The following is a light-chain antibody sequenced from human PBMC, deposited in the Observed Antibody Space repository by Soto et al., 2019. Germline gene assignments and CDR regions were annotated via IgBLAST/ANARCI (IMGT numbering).Light chain of an antibody. CDR2: GAS. J-gene: IGKJ1*01. CDR3: QQYNNWPLWT. CDR1: QSVSSN. V-gene: IGKV3-15*01. Sequence: EIVMTQSPATLSVSPVERATLSCRASQSVSSNLAWYQQKPGQAPRPLIYGASTRATGIPTRFSGSGSGTEFTLTISSLQSEDFAVYYCQQYNNWPLWTFGQGTKVDIK.